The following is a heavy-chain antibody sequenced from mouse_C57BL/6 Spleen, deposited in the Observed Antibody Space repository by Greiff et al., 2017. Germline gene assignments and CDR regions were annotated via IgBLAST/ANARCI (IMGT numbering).Heavy chain of an antibody. D-gene: IGHD2-3*01. J-gene: IGHJ4*01. CDR2: IYPRDGST. CDR1: GYTFTSYD. CDR3: ARDGGLYDGYHGYAMDD. V-gene: IGHV1-85*01. Sequence: VMLVESGPELVKPGASVKLSCKASGYTFTSYDINWVKQRPGQGLEWIGWIYPRDGSTKYNEKFKGKATLTVDTSSSTAYMELHSLTSEDSAVYFCARDGGLYDGYHGYAMDDWGQGTSVTVSS.